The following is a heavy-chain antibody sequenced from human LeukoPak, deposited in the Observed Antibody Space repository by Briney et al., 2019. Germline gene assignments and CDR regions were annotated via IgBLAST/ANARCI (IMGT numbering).Heavy chain of an antibody. D-gene: IGHD2-15*01. CDR3: VRGGTYSTDPFDI. V-gene: IGHV3-74*03. J-gene: IGHJ3*02. CDR2: INGDGSTT. Sequence: PGGSLRLSCAASGSSLSSHWMHWVRQVPGKGLVWVSRINGDGSTTTYADSVKGRFSISRDNAENTLFLQMNSLRPEDTAVYYCVRGGTYSTDPFDIWGQGTRVIVSS. CDR1: GSSLSSHW.